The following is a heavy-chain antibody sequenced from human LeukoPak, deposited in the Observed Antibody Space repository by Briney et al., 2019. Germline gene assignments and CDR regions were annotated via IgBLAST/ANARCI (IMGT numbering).Heavy chain of an antibody. CDR3: ASIAVAGTREADY. Sequence: GGSLRLSCAASGFTLSRHWMHWVRQAPGKGLEWVSGINWNGGSTGYADSVKGRFTISRDNAKNSLYLQMNSLRAEDTALYYCASIAVAGTREADYWGQGTLVTVSS. V-gene: IGHV3-20*04. D-gene: IGHD6-19*01. CDR2: INWNGGST. CDR1: GFTLSRHW. J-gene: IGHJ4*02.